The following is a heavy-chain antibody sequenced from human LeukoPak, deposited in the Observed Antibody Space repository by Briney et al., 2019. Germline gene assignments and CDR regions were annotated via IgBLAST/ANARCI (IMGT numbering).Heavy chain of an antibody. D-gene: IGHD6-19*01. V-gene: IGHV3-23*01. Sequence: PGGSLRLSCAASGFTFSTFDMSWVRRAPGKGPQWVSTISGAGGTTLFADSVKGRFSISRDNSKNTLYLQMNSLRAEDTAVYYCAKVSGWSYYYYMDVWGKGTTVTVSS. CDR1: GFTFSTFD. CDR3: AKVSGWSYYYYMDV. CDR2: ISGAGGTT. J-gene: IGHJ6*03.